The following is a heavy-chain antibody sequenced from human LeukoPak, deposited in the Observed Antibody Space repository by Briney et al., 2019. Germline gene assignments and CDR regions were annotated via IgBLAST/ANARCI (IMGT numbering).Heavy chain of an antibody. J-gene: IGHJ5*02. CDR1: GFSVSSNY. CDR3: ARDLNYDTAS. CDR2: IYSGGST. D-gene: IGHD3-22*01. Sequence: PGGSLRLSCAASGFSVSSNYMSWVRQAPGKGLEWVSVIYSGGSTYYADSVKGRFTISRDNSKNTMYLQMNSLRAEDTAVYYCARDLNYDTASWGQGTLVTVSS. V-gene: IGHV3-53*01.